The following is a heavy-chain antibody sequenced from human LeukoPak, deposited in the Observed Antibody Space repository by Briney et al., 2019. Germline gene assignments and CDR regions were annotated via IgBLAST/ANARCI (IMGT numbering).Heavy chain of an antibody. CDR1: GGTFSSNA. D-gene: IGHD3-3*01. J-gene: IGHJ5*02. CDR3: ARARTGFGVVIVWFDP. CDR2: IITIFGVT. V-gene: IGHV1-69*01. Sequence: GSSVKVSCKASGGTFSSNAISWVRQAPGQGLEWMGGIITIFGVTNYAQKFQGRVTITADESTSTAYMELSSLRSEDTAVYYCARARTGFGVVIVWFDPWGQGTLVTVSS.